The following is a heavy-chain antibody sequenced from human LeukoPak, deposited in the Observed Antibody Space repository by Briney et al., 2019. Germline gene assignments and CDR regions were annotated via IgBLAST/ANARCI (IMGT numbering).Heavy chain of an antibody. CDR1: GFTFDDYA. Sequence: GRSLRLSCAASGFTFDDYAMHWVRQAPGKGLEWVSGISWNSGNIGYADSVKGRFTISRDNAKNSLYLQMNSLRVEDTAFYYCARYGDPRRFDNWGQGTLVTVSS. CDR2: ISWNSGNI. CDR3: ARYGDPRRFDN. V-gene: IGHV3-9*01. J-gene: IGHJ4*02. D-gene: IGHD2-21*02.